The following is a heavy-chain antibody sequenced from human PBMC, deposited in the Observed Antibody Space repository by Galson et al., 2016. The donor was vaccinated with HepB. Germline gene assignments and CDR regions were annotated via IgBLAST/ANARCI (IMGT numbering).Heavy chain of an antibody. CDR1: GFTFSIYS. CDR3: ARGHMTIFGVFDN. D-gene: IGHD3-3*01. V-gene: IGHV3-21*01. CDR2: ISSSST. J-gene: IGHJ4*02. Sequence: SLRLSCAASGFTFSIYSIYWVRQAPGKGLEWVSSISSSSTYYADSVKGRFTISRDNAKNSVYLQMNSLRAEDTAVYYCARGHMTIFGVFDNWGQGTLVTVSS.